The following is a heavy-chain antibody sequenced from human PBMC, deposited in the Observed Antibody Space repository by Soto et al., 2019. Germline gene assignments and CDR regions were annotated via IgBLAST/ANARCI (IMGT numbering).Heavy chain of an antibody. V-gene: IGHV5-51*01. CDR2: IYPGDSDT. CDR1: GYSFTSYW. Sequence: GESLKISCKGSGYSFTSYWIGWVRQMPGKGLEWMGIIYPGDSDTRYSPSFQGQVTISADKSISTAYLQWSSLKASDTAMYYCARQGLRYFDWSRWKYYYYGMDVWGQGTTVTVSS. CDR3: ARQGLRYFDWSRWKYYYYGMDV. D-gene: IGHD3-9*01. J-gene: IGHJ6*02.